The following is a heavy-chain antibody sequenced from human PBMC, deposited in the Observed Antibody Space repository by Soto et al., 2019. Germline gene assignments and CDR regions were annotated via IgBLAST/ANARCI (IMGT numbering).Heavy chain of an antibody. D-gene: IGHD6-19*01. CDR2: IVPLPGTT. Sequence: QVQLVQSVAAVRKPGSSVKVSCKASGGTFTKYAITWVRQAPRQGLEWMGGIVPLPGTTNYAQKFRGRVTISADESTSTAYLELSSLRSEDKAVYYCASGVGGQSGRNGWSEYVLDVWGQGTMVIASS. CDR3: ASGVGGQSGRNGWSEYVLDV. J-gene: IGHJ3*01. V-gene: IGHV1-69*01. CDR1: GGTFTKYA.